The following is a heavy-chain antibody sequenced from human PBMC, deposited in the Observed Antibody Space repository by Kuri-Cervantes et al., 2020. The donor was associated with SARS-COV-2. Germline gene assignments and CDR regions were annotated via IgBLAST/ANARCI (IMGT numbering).Heavy chain of an antibody. Sequence: GSLRLSCAVYGGSFSGYYWSWIRQPPGKGLEWIGEINHSGSTNYNPSLKSRVTISVDTSKNQFSLKLSSVAAADTAVYYCARGVDGYNGWGQGTLVTVSS. CDR3: ARGVDGYNG. J-gene: IGHJ4*02. V-gene: IGHV4-34*01. CDR1: GGSFSGYY. CDR2: INHSGST. D-gene: IGHD5-24*01.